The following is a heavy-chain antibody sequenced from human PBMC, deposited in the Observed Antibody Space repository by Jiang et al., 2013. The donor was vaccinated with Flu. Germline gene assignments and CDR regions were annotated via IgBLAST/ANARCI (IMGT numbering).Heavy chain of an antibody. CDR3: ARGPRGYYDTSGYYIDY. V-gene: IGHV1-18*01. J-gene: IGHJ4*02. CDR1: GYTFTSYA. Sequence: GAEVKKPGASVRVSCKASGYTFTSYAITWVRQAPGQGLEWMGWVSPFYGKADYAPEFQGRVSMTTDTSTNTAYMELTSLRSDDTAVYYCARGPRGYYDTSGYYIDYWGQGT. D-gene: IGHD3-22*01. CDR2: VSPFYGKA.